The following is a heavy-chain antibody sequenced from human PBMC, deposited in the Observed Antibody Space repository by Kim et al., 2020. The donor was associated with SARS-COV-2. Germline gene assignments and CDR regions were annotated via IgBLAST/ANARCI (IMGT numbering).Heavy chain of an antibody. CDR1: GFTFDDYT. V-gene: IGHV3-43*01. Sequence: GGSLRLSCAASGFTFDDYTMHWVRQAPGKGLEWVSLISWDGGSTYYADSVKGRFTISRDNSKNSLYLQMNSLRTEDTALYYCAKAILRLGELSRPIGYWGQGTLVTVSS. CDR3: AKAILRLGELSRPIGY. CDR2: ISWDGGST. D-gene: IGHD3-16*02. J-gene: IGHJ4*02.